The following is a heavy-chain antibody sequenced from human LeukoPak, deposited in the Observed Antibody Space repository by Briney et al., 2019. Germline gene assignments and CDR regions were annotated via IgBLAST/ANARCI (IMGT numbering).Heavy chain of an antibody. CDR1: GGSISSSSYY. CDR2: IYYSGST. CDR3: ARIGDLPVMNYYYYGTDV. Sequence: SETLSLTCAVSGGSISSSSYYWGWIRQPPGKGLEWIGSIYYSGSTYYNPSLKSRVTISVDTSKNQFSLKLSSVTAADTAVYYCARIGDLPVMNYYYYGTDVWGQGTTVTVSS. V-gene: IGHV4-39*01. D-gene: IGHD3-10*01. J-gene: IGHJ6*02.